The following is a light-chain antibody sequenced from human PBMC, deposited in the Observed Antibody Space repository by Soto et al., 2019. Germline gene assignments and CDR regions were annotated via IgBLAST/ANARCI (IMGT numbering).Light chain of an antibody. J-gene: IGKJ1*01. Sequence: EIVMTQSPATLSVSPGERATLSCSASQSVSSNLAWYQQKPGQAPRLLIYGASTRATGIPARFSGSGSGTEFTLTISSLQSEDFAVYYCQQYNNWPPWKFGQGTKVAIK. CDR3: QQYNNWPPWK. CDR1: QSVSSN. V-gene: IGKV3-15*01. CDR2: GAS.